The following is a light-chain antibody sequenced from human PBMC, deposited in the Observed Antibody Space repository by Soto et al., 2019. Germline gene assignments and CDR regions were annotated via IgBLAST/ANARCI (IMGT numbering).Light chain of an antibody. CDR3: QVWDGSSDHYV. CDR1: NIGSDS. V-gene: IGLV3-21*02. CDR2: DDS. Sequence: SYELTQPPSVSVAPGQTARITFGGDNIGSDSVHWYQQKPGQAPLLVVYDDSDRPSGIPERFSGFSYGNTATLNISRVEAGDEADYYCQVWDGSSDHYVFGTGTKVTVL. J-gene: IGLJ1*01.